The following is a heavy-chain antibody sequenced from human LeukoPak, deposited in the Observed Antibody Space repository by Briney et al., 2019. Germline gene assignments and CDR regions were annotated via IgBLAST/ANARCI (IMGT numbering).Heavy chain of an antibody. CDR3: ARGAHRWATTNGNFDY. CDR2: ISGSGGST. D-gene: IGHD1-1*01. Sequence: PGGSLRLSCAASGFTFSSYEMNWVRQAPGKGLEWVSAISGSGGSTYYVDSVKGRFTISRDNSKNTLYLQMNSLRAEDTAVYYCARGAHRWATTNGNFDYWGQGTLVTVSS. J-gene: IGHJ4*02. CDR1: GFTFSSYE. V-gene: IGHV3-23*01.